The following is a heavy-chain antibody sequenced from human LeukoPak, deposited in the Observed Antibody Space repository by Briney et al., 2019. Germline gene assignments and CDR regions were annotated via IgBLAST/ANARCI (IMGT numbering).Heavy chain of an antibody. Sequence: PGGSLRLSCAACGFTFSNYAMRWVRQAPGKGMEGVSAITGSGGNTYYADSVKGRFTISGDNSKNTVFLQMNSLRAEDTAVYYCAKWGDYDVLTGYYVSDYWGQGTLVTVSS. CDR2: ITGSGGNT. D-gene: IGHD3-9*01. V-gene: IGHV3-23*01. J-gene: IGHJ4*02. CDR1: GFTFSNYA. CDR3: AKWGDYDVLTGYYVSDY.